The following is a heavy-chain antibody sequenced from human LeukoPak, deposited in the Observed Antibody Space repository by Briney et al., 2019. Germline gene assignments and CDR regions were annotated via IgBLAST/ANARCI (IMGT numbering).Heavy chain of an antibody. V-gene: IGHV4-38-2*02. CDR1: GFSISGGYY. CDR3: ARQTRYFDY. Sequence: SETLSLTCTVSGFSISGGYYWGWIRRPPGKGLEWIGSIYDSGSTYYNPSVKSRVTISVDTSKNQFSLKLSSVTAADTAVYYCARQTRYFDYWGQGTLVTVSS. CDR2: IYDSGST. J-gene: IGHJ4*02.